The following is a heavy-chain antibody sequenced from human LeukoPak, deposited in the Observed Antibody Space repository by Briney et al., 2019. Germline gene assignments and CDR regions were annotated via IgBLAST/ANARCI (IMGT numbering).Heavy chain of an antibody. J-gene: IGHJ5*02. CDR1: GFTFSTNS. D-gene: IGHD1-26*01. CDR2: ITSNGGST. V-gene: IGHV3-64D*08. CDR3: VTVGMTSIWSYLRFDP. Sequence: GGSLRLSCSASGFTFSTNSMHWVRQAPGKGLEFDSAITSNGGSTYYADSVKGRFTISRDNSKNTLYLQMSSLRAEDTAVYYCVTVGMTSIWSYLRFDPRGQGTLVSVSS.